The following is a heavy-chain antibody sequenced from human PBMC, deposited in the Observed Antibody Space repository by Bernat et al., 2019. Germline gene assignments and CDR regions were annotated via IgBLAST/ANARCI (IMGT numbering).Heavy chain of an antibody. CDR1: GGSISSSSYY. Sequence: QLQLQESGPGLVKPSETLSLTCTVSGGSISSSSYYWGWIRQPPGKGLEWIGSSYYSGSPYYNPSLKSRVTISVDTSKNQFSLKLSSVTAADTAVYYCARLFVALDAFDIWGQGTMVTVSS. D-gene: IGHD2-21*01. J-gene: IGHJ3*02. CDR2: SYYSGSP. V-gene: IGHV4-39*01. CDR3: ARLFVALDAFDI.